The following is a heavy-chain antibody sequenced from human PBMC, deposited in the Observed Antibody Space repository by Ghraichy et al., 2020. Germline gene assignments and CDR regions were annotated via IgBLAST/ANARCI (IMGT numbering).Heavy chain of an antibody. J-gene: IGHJ4*02. V-gene: IGHV4-59*01. CDR1: GGSISSYY. D-gene: IGHD3-10*01. CDR3: ARVIKYYYGSGSYYNEAALDY. CDR2: IYYSGST. Sequence: SQTLSLTCTVSGGSISSYYWSWIRQPPGKGLEWIGYIYYSGSTNYNPSLKSRVTISVDTSKNQFSLQLSSVTAADTAVYYCARVIKYYYGSGSYYNEAALDYWGQGTRVTVSS.